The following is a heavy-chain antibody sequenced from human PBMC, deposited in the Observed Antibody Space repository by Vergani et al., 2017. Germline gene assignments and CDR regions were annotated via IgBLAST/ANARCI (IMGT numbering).Heavy chain of an antibody. CDR3: ARDRTHYDILTGYYNDGGVFDY. D-gene: IGHD3-9*01. J-gene: IGHJ4*02. CDR1: RYPFSRYG. CDR2: ISAYSGNT. Sequence: QAQLVQSGAEVKKPGASVRVSCKASRYPFSRYGISWVRQAPGQGLEWMGWISAYSGNTNYAQKLQGRVTMTTDTSTSTAYMELRSLRSDDTAVYYCARDRTHYDILTGYYNDGGVFDYWGQGTLVTVSS. V-gene: IGHV1-18*01.